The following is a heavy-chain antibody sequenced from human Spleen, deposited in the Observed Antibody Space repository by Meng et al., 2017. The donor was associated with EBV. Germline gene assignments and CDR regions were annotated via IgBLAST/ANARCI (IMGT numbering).Heavy chain of an antibody. J-gene: IGHJ4*02. V-gene: IGHV3-11*05. CDR3: AKRLHYFGSGSHFFDC. Sequence: GGSGGGFVKPGGVLRLFCAGSGFTFSDHFMTWIRQATGKALEWVLVISISDDTYYADSVKGRFTISRDNSKNTLYLQMKRLRAEDTAIYYCAKRLHYFGSGSHFFDCWGQGTLVTVSS. CDR1: GFTFSDHF. CDR2: ISISDDT. D-gene: IGHD3-10*01.